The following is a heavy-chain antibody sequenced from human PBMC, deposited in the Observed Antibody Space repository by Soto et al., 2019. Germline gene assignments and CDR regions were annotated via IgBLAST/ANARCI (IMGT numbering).Heavy chain of an antibody. Sequence: SETLSLTCAVYGGSFSGYYWSWIRQPPGKGLEWIGEINHSGSTNYNPSLKSRVTISVDTSKNKFSLKLSSVTAADTDVYYCAARKPRYYYYGMDVWGQGTTVTVSS. CDR2: INHSGST. CDR1: GGSFSGYY. V-gene: IGHV4-34*01. J-gene: IGHJ6*02. CDR3: AARKPRYYYYGMDV.